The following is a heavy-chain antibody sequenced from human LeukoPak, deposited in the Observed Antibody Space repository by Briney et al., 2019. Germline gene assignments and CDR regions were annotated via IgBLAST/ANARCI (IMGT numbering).Heavy chain of an antibody. J-gene: IGHJ4*02. V-gene: IGHV3-23*01. Sequence: GESLTLSCAASGFTLSTYALSWVRQAPGKGLEWVSSIRGSDGSTYYADSVKGRFAISRDNSKNTLYLQMNSLRAEDTAVYYCAKDVYGDYGGLDYWGQGTLVTVSS. CDR3: AKDVYGDYGGLDY. CDR1: GFTLSTYA. D-gene: IGHD4-17*01. CDR2: IRGSDGST.